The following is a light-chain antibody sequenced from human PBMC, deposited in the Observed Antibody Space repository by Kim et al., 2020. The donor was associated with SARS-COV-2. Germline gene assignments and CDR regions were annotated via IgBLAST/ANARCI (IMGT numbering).Light chain of an antibody. V-gene: IGKV1-39*01. J-gene: IGKJ1*01. Sequence: AVVGDRVTITCRASQYISSSLNWYQQKPGKAPKVLIFAASNLPSGAPSRFSGSGSGTNFSFTINSVQPEDFATYYCQQSYSFPWRFGRGTKGDIK. CDR1: QYISSS. CDR2: AAS. CDR3: QQSYSFPWR.